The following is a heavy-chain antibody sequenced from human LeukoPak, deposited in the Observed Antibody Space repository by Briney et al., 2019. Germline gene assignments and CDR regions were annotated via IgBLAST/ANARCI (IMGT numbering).Heavy chain of an antibody. J-gene: IGHJ6*03. Sequence: ASVKVSCKASGYTFTGYYMHWVRQAPGQGLEWMGWIDPNSGGANYAQKFQGRVTMTRDTSISTAYMELSRLRSDDTAVYYCAREGGAEHVDSYYYYYYMDVWGKGTTVTVSS. CDR2: IDPNSGGA. V-gene: IGHV1-2*02. CDR3: AREGGAEHVDSYYYYYYMDV. CDR1: GYTFTGYY. D-gene: IGHD5-12*01.